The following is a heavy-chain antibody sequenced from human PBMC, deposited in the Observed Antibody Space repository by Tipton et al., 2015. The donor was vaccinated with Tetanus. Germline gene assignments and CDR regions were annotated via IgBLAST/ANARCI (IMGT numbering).Heavy chain of an antibody. CDR2: IYYSGTT. CDR1: GGSISSGGYY. Sequence: TLSLTCTVSGGSISSGGYYWSWIRQQPGKGLEWIGYIYYSGTTYYNPSLKSRVTTSVDTSKNQFSLKLSSVTAADTAVYYCARERVNLAVAAGFDYWGQGTLVTVSS. V-gene: IGHV4-31*03. J-gene: IGHJ4*02. CDR3: ARERVNLAVAAGFDY. D-gene: IGHD6-19*01.